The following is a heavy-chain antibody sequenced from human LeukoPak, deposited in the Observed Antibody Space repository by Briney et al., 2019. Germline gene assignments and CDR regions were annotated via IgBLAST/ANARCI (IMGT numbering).Heavy chain of an antibody. CDR2: INTYDAST. J-gene: IGHJ4*02. CDR1: GYIFTSYA. Sequence: ASVKVSCKASGYIFTSYAITWVRQAPGQGLEWMGWINTYDASTNQAEKLQGRVIMTADTSTNTAYMELRRLRSDDTAVYYCARAVPATSGYFGELDSWGQGTLVTVSS. CDR3: ARAVPATSGYFGELDS. V-gene: IGHV1-18*01. D-gene: IGHD3-22*01.